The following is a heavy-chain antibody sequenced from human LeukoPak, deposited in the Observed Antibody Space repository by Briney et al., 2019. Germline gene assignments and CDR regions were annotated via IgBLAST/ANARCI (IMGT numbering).Heavy chain of an antibody. CDR2: IYYSGST. V-gene: IGHV4-59*08. J-gene: IGHJ3*02. CDR3: ARLRDTAMGRRAFDI. D-gene: IGHD5-18*01. CDR1: GGSISSYY. Sequence: PSETLSLTCTVSGGSISSYYWSWIRQPPGKGLEWIGYIYYSGSTNYNPSLKSRVTISVDTSKNQFSLKLSSVTAADTAVYYCARLRDTAMGRRAFDIWGQGTMVTVSS.